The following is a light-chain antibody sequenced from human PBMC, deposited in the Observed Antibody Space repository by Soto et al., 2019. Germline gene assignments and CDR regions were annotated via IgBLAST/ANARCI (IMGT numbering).Light chain of an antibody. J-gene: IGKJ2*01. CDR1: QSISSW. Sequence: DIQMTQSPSTLSASVGDRVTITCRASQSISSWLAWYQQKPGKAPKLLIYKASSLESGVPSRFSGSGSGTEFTLTISSLQSDDFATDSCQTYKSYPYTFGQGTKLEIK. CDR2: KAS. CDR3: QTYKSYPYT. V-gene: IGKV1-5*03.